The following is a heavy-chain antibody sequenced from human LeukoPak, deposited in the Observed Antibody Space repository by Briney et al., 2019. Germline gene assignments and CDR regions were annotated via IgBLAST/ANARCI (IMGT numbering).Heavy chain of an antibody. V-gene: IGHV4-59*12. Sequence: SETLSLTCTVSGGSISSYYWSWIRQPPGKGLEWIGEIYHSGSTNYNPSLKSRVTISVDKSKNQFSLKLSSVTAADTAVYYCASYSNYAGDYWGQGTLVTVSS. J-gene: IGHJ4*02. CDR2: IYHSGST. CDR1: GGSISSYY. CDR3: ASYSNYAGDY. D-gene: IGHD4-11*01.